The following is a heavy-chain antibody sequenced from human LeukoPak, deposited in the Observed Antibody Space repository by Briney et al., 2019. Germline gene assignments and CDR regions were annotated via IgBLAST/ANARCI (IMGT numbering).Heavy chain of an antibody. D-gene: IGHD6-19*01. V-gene: IGHV3-30*18. J-gene: IGHJ4*02. Sequence: PGWSLRLSCAASGFTFSSYGMHWVRQAPGKGLEWVAVISYDGSNKYYADSVKGRFTISRDNSKNTLYLQMNSLRAEDTAVYYCAKVEKRRWLVRALDYWGQGTLVTVSS. CDR3: AKVEKRRWLVRALDY. CDR1: GFTFSSYG. CDR2: ISYDGSNK.